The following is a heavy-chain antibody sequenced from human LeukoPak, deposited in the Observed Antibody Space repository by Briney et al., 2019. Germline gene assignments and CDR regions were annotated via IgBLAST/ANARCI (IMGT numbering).Heavy chain of an antibody. J-gene: IGHJ5*02. V-gene: IGHV1-69*01. CDR3: ARESGCSGGSCYPNWFDP. Sequence: SVKVSCKASGGTFSSFAISWVRQAPGQGLEWMGGIIPIFGTANYAQKFQGRVTITADESTSTAYVELSSLRSEDTAVYYCARESGCSGGSCYPNWFDPWGQGTLVTVSS. CDR1: GGTFSSFA. CDR2: IIPIFGTA. D-gene: IGHD2-15*01.